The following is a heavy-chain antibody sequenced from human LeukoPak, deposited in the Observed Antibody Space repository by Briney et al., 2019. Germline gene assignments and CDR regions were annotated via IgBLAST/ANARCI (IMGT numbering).Heavy chain of an antibody. Sequence: ASVKVSCKASGYTFTRYGFSWVRQAPGQGLEWMGWISSNNGNTKYAQKLQGRVTMTADTTTSTAYMELRSLRSDDTAVYYCARSLHYYDNSGLFIQYWGQGTLVTVSS. CDR2: ISSNNGNT. D-gene: IGHD3-22*01. V-gene: IGHV1-18*01. CDR1: GYTFTRYG. CDR3: ARSLHYYDNSGLFIQY. J-gene: IGHJ1*01.